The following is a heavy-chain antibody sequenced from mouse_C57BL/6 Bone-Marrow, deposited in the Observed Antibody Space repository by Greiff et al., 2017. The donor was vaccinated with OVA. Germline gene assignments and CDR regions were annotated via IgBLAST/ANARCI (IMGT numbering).Heavy chain of an antibody. J-gene: IGHJ4*01. D-gene: IGHD2-3*01. CDR2: IWSGGST. Sequence: VNLVESGPGLVQPSQSLSITCTVSGFSLTSYGVHWVRQSPGKGLEWLGVIWSGGSTDYNAAFISRLSISKDNSKSQVFFKMNSLQADDTAIYYCARIAYDGYYYYAMDYWGQGTSVTVSS. CDR1: GFSLTSYG. CDR3: ARIAYDGYYYYAMDY. V-gene: IGHV2-2*01.